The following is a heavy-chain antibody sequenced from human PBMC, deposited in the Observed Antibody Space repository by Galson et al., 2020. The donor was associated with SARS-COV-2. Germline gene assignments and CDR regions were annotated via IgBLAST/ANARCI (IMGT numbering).Heavy chain of an antibody. D-gene: IGHD1-26*01. V-gene: IGHV3-30*04. J-gene: IGHJ4*02. CDR2: ISSAGSNS. Sequence: GGSLRLSCAASGFTSSNYVMHWVRQAPGKGPEWVAVISSAGSNSFYADSLKGRFTISRDNSKSTLYLQMNSLRAEDTAVYYCARGGEWELPYYFDYWGQGTLVTVSS. CDR3: ARGGEWELPYYFDY. CDR1: GFTSSNYV.